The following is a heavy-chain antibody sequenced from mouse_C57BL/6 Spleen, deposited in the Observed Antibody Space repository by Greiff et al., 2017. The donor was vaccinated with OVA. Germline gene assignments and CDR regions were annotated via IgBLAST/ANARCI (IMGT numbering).Heavy chain of an antibody. V-gene: IGHV1-82*01. Sequence: VQLQQSGPELVKPGASVKISCKASGYAFSSSWMNWVKQRPGKGLEWIGRIYPGDGDTNYNGKFKGKATLTADKSSSTAYMQLSSLTSEDSAVYFCAGGDYSSYGYYAMDYWGQGTSVTVSS. J-gene: IGHJ4*01. CDR2: IYPGDGDT. CDR1: GYAFSSSW. D-gene: IGHD2-5*01. CDR3: AGGDYSSYGYYAMDY.